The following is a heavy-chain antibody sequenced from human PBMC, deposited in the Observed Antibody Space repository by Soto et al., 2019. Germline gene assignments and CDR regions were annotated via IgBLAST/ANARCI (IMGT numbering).Heavy chain of an antibody. CDR2: ISGSGIST. D-gene: IGHD3-10*01. J-gene: IGHJ6*02. V-gene: IGHV3-23*01. CDR1: GFTFRSYA. CDR3: AKALYYYGSGPYYYYYGMDV. Sequence: GSLRLSCAASGFTFRSYAMSWVRQAPVKGLEWVSGISGSGISTHYADSVRGRFTVSRDNSKNTLYLQMNSLRAEDTAVYYCAKALYYYGSGPYYYYYGMDVWGQGTTVTVS.